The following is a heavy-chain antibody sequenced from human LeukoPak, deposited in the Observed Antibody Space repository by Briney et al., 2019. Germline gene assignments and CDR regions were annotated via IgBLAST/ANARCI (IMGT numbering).Heavy chain of an antibody. CDR3: ASIDSSCYYYSDY. J-gene: IGHJ4*02. D-gene: IGHD3-22*01. V-gene: IGHV3-48*04. Sequence: GGSLRLSCAASGFTFSSYSMNWVRQAPGKGLEWVSYISSSSSTIYYADSVKGRFTISRDNAKNSLYLQMNSLKAEDTAVYYCASIDSSCYYYSDYWGQGTLVTVSS. CDR1: GFTFSSYS. CDR2: ISSSSSTI.